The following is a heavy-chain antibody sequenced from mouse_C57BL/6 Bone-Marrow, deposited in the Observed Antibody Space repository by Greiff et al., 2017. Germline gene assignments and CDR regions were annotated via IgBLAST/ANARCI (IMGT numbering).Heavy chain of an antibody. D-gene: IGHD3-2*02. Sequence: QVQLQQPGAELVMPGASVKLSCKASGYTFTSYWMHWVKQRPGQGLEWIGEIDPSDSYTNYNQKFKGKSTLTVDKSSSTAYMQLSSLTSEDSAVYDCARSSSGYDAYWGQGTLVTVSA. V-gene: IGHV1-69*01. J-gene: IGHJ3*01. CDR2: IDPSDSYT. CDR3: ARSSSGYDAY. CDR1: GYTFTSYW.